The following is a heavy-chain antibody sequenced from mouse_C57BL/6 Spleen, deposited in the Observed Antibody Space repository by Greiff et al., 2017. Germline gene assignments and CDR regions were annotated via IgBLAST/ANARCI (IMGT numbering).Heavy chain of an antibody. D-gene: IGHD1-1*01. Sequence: VQLQQPGAELVRPGSSVKLSCTASGYTFTSYWMHWVKQRPIQGLEWIGNIDPSDSETHYNQKFKDKATLTVDKSSSTAYMQLSSLTSEDSAVYYCARGDYYGSSCFDYWGQGTTLTVSS. V-gene: IGHV1-52*01. J-gene: IGHJ2*01. CDR1: GYTFTSYW. CDR3: ARGDYYGSSCFDY. CDR2: IDPSDSET.